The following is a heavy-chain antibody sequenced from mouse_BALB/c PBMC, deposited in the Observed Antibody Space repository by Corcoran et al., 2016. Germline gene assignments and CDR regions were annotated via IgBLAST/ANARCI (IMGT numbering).Heavy chain of an antibody. CDR3: AHITGTYYFDY. J-gene: IGHJ2*01. Sequence: EVQLQQSGPELVKPGASVKMSCKASGYTFTSYVMHWVKQKPGQGLEVIGYINPYNDGTKYNEKFKGKATLTSDKSSSTAYMELSSLTSEDSAVYYCAHITGTYYFDYWGQGTTLTVSS. CDR2: INPYNDGT. CDR1: GYTFTSYV. V-gene: IGHV1S136*01. D-gene: IGHD4-1*01.